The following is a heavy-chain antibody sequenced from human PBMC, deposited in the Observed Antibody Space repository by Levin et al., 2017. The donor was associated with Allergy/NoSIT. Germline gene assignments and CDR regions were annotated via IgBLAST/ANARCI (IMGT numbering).Heavy chain of an antibody. Sequence: PGGSLRLSCAASGFTFDDYAMHWVRQAPGKGLEWVSGISWNSGSIGYADSVKGRFTISRDNAKNSLYLQMNSLRAEDTALYYCAKGSDWLLGYYFDYWGQGTLVTVSS. D-gene: IGHD3-9*01. CDR1: GFTFDDYA. CDR3: AKGSDWLLGYYFDY. CDR2: ISWNSGSI. J-gene: IGHJ4*02. V-gene: IGHV3-9*01.